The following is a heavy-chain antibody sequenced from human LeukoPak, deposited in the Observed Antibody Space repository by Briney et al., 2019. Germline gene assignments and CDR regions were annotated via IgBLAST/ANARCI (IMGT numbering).Heavy chain of an antibody. V-gene: IGHV3-30*02. D-gene: IGHD1-26*01. J-gene: IGHJ4*02. CDR2: IRYDGSIK. Sequence: GGSLRLSCAASAFSFSSYVMNWVRQAPGKGLEWVSFIRYDGSIKYYADSVKGRFTISRDNSKNTLYLEMNRLRAEDTAVYYCAKDRSYLFDYWGQGTLVTVSS. CDR3: AKDRSYLFDY. CDR1: AFSFSSYV.